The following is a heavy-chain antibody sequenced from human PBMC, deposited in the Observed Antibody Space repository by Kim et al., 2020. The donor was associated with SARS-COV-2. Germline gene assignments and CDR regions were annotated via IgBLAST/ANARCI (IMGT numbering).Heavy chain of an antibody. D-gene: IGHD2-8*02. J-gene: IGHJ4*02. V-gene: IGHV1-3*01. Sequence: RLQGRVTITRDTSASTTYMELSSLRSEDTAVYHCARGSTSWWPLDYWGQGTLVTVSS. CDR3: ARGSTSWWPLDY.